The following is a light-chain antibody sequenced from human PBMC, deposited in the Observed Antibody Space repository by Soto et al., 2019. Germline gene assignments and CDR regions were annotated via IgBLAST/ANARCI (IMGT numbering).Light chain of an antibody. CDR3: QQLNSYPIST. J-gene: IGKJ3*01. CDR1: QSVSSY. Sequence: EIVLTQSPATLSLSPGERATLSCRASQSVSSYLAWYQQKPGQAPRLLIYDASNRATGIPARFSGSGSGTDFTLTISSLEPEDFATYYCQQLNSYPISTFGPGTKVDIK. CDR2: DAS. V-gene: IGKV3-11*01.